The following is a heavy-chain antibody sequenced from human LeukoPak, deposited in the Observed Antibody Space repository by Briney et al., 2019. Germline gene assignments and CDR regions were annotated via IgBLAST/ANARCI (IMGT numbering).Heavy chain of an antibody. V-gene: IGHV3-66*01. J-gene: IGHJ6*02. CDR2: IYSGGRT. CDR1: GFTFARYA. Sequence: GGSLRLSWAASGFTFARYAMSWVRQAPGKGLEWVAVIYSGGRTNYADSVKGRFTISSDDSKDTLYLQMNSLRAEDTAVYYCARDRPLYGSGNYVWGQGTTVTVSS. CDR3: ARDRPLYGSGNYV. D-gene: IGHD3-10*01.